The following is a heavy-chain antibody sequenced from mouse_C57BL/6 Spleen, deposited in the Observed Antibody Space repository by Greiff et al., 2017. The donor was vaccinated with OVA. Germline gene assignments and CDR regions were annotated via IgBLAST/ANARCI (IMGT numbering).Heavy chain of an antibody. J-gene: IGHJ4*01. Sequence: QVQLKQPGAELVRPGTSVKLSCKASGYTFTSYWMHWVKQRPGQGLEWIGVIDPSDSYTNYNQKFKGKATLTVDTSSSTAYMQLSSLTSEDSAVYYCARETVVAPYYYAMDYWGQGTSVTVSS. CDR2: IDPSDSYT. D-gene: IGHD1-1*01. CDR3: ARETVVAPYYYAMDY. CDR1: GYTFTSYW. V-gene: IGHV1-59*01.